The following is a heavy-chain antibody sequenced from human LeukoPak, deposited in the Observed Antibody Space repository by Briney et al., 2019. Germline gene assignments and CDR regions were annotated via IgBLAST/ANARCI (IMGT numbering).Heavy chain of an antibody. CDR1: GFTFSTYS. V-gene: IGHV3-48*01. CDR2: ISSSSNTI. CDR3: ARGASGYPDY. D-gene: IGHD5-12*01. Sequence: PGGSLRLSCAASGFTFSTYSMNWVRQAPGKGLEWVSYISSSSNTIYYADSVKGRFTISRDNAKNSLYLQMNSLRAEDTAVYYCARGASGYPDYWGQGTLVTVSS. J-gene: IGHJ4*02.